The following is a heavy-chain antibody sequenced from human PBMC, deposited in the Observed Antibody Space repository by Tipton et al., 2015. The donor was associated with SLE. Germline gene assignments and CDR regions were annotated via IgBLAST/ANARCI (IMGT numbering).Heavy chain of an antibody. CDR2: IWYDGSNR. J-gene: IGHJ3*02. D-gene: IGHD1-7*01. Sequence: SLRLSCAASGFTFSSYGMHWVRQAPGKGLEWVAVIWYDGSNRYYADSVKGRFTISRDNSKNTLYLQMNSLRAEDTAVYYCAKDRYNWNYGAFDIWGQGTMVTVSS. V-gene: IGHV3-33*06. CDR1: GFTFSSYG. CDR3: AKDRYNWNYGAFDI.